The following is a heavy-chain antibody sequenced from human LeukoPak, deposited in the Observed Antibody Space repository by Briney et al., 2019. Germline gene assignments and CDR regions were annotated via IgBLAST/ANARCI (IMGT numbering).Heavy chain of an antibody. CDR2: ISYDGSNK. D-gene: IGHD7-27*01. CDR3: AKELGINYFDY. CDR1: GFTFSGYG. J-gene: IGHJ4*02. Sequence: PGGPLRLSCAASGFTFSGYGMHWVRQAPGKGLEWVAVISYDGSNKYYADSVKGRFTISRDNSKNTLYLQMNSLRAEDTAVYYCAKELGINYFDYWGQGTLVTVSS. V-gene: IGHV3-30*18.